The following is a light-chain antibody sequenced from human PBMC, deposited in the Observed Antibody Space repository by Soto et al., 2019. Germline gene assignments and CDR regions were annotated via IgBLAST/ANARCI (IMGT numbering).Light chain of an antibody. CDR2: GNI. V-gene: IGLV1-40*01. CDR3: QCYDSTLSARYV. Sequence: QPVLTQPPSVSGAPGQRVTISCTGSSSNIGAGYDVHWYQQRPGTAPKLLIFGNINRPSGVPDRFSGSKSGTSASLAITGLQAEDEGDYYCQCYDSTLSARYVFGTGTKLTVL. CDR1: SSNIGAGYD. J-gene: IGLJ1*01.